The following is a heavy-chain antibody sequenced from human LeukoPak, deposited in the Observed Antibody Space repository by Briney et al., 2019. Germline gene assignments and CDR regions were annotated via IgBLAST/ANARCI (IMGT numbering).Heavy chain of an antibody. CDR1: GYTFTSYG. V-gene: IGHV1-69*13. Sequence: ASVKVSCKPSGYTFTSYGISWVRQAPGQGREWMGGIIPIFGTANYAQKFQGRVTITADESRRTAYMELSSLRSEDTAVYYCARAYGSSYGYHYWGQGTLVTVSS. D-gene: IGHD5-18*01. J-gene: IGHJ4*02. CDR3: ARAYGSSYGYHY. CDR2: IIPIFGTA.